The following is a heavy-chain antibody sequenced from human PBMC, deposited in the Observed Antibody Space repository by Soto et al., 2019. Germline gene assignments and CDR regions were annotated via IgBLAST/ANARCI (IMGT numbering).Heavy chain of an antibody. CDR2: ISGSGGIT. Sequence: EVQLLESGGGLVQPGGSLRLSCAASGFTFSSYAMSWVRQAPXKXXXXVSAISGSGGITXXADSVKXRFTISRXNSKXXXXXXXXXXXXXXXXXXXXXXXXXXXXXXVAXDYWGQGTLVTVSS. CDR3: XXXXXXXXXXVAXDY. V-gene: IGHV3-23*01. J-gene: IGHJ4*02. CDR1: GFTFSSYA.